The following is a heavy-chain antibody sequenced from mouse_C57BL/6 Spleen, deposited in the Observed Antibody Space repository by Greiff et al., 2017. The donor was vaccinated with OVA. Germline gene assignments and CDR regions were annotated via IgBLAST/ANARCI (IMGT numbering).Heavy chain of an antibody. CDR2: IDPNSGGT. CDR3: ARSSGSTMVLKRYFDV. CDR1: GYTFTSYW. D-gene: IGHD2-1*01. J-gene: IGHJ1*03. V-gene: IGHV1-72*01. Sequence: QVQLQQPGAELVKPGASVKLSCKASGYTFTSYWMHWVKQRPGRGLEWIGRIDPNSGGTKYNEKFKSKATLTVDKPSSTAYMQLSSLTSEDSAVYYCARSSGSTMVLKRYFDVWGTGTTVTVSS.